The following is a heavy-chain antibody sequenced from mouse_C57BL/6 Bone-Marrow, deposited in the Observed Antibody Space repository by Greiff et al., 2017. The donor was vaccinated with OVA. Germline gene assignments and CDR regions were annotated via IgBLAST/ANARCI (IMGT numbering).Heavy chain of an antibody. D-gene: IGHD1-1*01. CDR1: GYAFSSSW. CDR2: IYPGDGDT. J-gene: IGHJ1*03. Sequence: VQVVESGPELVKPGASVKISCKASGYAFSSSWMNWVKQRPGKGLEWIGRIYPGDGDTNYNGKFKGKATLTADKSSSTAYMQLSSLTSEDSAVYFCAVITTVPYWYFDVWGTGTTVTVSS. CDR3: AVITTVPYWYFDV. V-gene: IGHV1-82*01.